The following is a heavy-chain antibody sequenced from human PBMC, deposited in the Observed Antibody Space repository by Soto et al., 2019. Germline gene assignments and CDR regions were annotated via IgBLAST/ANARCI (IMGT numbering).Heavy chain of an antibody. Sequence: PGESLKISCKGSGYRFTIYWIGWVRQMPGKGLEWMGIIYPGDSNTRYSPSFQGQVTISADKSISTAYLQWSSLKASDTAIYYCARLWFGGSLKGDAFDIWGQGTMVTVSS. CDR3: ARLWFGGSLKGDAFDI. J-gene: IGHJ3*02. CDR1: GYRFTIYW. CDR2: IYPGDSNT. D-gene: IGHD3-10*01. V-gene: IGHV5-51*01.